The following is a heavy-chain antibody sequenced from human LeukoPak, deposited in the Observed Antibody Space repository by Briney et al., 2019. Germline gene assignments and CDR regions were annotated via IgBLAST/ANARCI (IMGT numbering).Heavy chain of an antibody. Sequence: ASVKVSSKASGYTFTSYDINWGRQAPGEGLEWRGWMNPNRGNTGYAQKFQGRVTMTRNTFIRTAYMEMRRLRDEEKGVYYCARGRRYRYGYYYYYMDVWGKGTTVTVSS. CDR2: MNPNRGNT. V-gene: IGHV1-8*01. D-gene: IGHD5-18*01. CDR1: GYTFTSYD. J-gene: IGHJ6*03. CDR3: ARGRRYRYGYYYYYMDV.